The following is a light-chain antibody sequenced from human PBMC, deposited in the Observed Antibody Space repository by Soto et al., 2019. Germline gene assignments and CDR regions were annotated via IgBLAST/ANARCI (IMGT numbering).Light chain of an antibody. CDR1: QSFRGL. V-gene: IGKV3-11*01. CDR2: DAY. Sequence: EIVLTQSPGTLSLPPGERATLSCRASQSFRGLLAWYQQKPGQAPRLLIYDAYNRATGIPPRFSGSGSGTDFTLTISSLEPEDSAVYYCQQRHMWPITFGQGTRLAI. J-gene: IGKJ5*01. CDR3: QQRHMWPIT.